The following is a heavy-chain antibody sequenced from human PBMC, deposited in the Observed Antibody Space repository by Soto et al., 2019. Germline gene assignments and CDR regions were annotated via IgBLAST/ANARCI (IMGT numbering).Heavy chain of an antibody. D-gene: IGHD3-3*01. CDR2: ISYDGSNK. J-gene: IGHJ6*02. CDR3: AKDASCAGFWSGYGMDV. CDR1: GFTFSSYG. Sequence: GGSLRLSCAASGFTFSSYGMHWVRQAPGKGLEWVAVISYDGSNKYYADSVKGRFTISRDNSKNTLYLQMNSLRAEDTAVYYCAKDASCAGFWSGYGMDVWGQGTTVTVSS. V-gene: IGHV3-30*18.